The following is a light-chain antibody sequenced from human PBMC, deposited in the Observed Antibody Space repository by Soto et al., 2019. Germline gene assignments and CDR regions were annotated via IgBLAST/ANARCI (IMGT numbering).Light chain of an antibody. CDR3: SSYRSGATLN. CDR2: EVS. Sequence: QSALTQPASVSGSPGQSITISCTGSSSDVGGYNYVSWYQQHPGKAPKLMIYEVSKRPSGVSNRFSGSKSGNTASLTISGLQTEDEADYYCSSYRSGATLNFGTGTKVTVL. CDR1: SSDVGGYNY. J-gene: IGLJ1*01. V-gene: IGLV2-14*01.